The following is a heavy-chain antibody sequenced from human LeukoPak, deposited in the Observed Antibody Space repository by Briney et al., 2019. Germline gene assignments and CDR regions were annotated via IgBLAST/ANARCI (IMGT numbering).Heavy chain of an antibody. CDR1: GGTFSSYA. CDR2: IIPIFGTA. V-gene: IGHV1-69*13. J-gene: IGHJ5*02. CDR3: AKGDDCSGGSCYRWFDP. Sequence: SVKVSCKASGGTFSSYAISWVRQAPGQGLEWMGGIIPIFGTANYAQKFQGRVTITADESMSTAYLELSSLRSEDTAVYYCAKGDDCSGGSCYRWFDPWGQGTLVTVSS. D-gene: IGHD2-15*01.